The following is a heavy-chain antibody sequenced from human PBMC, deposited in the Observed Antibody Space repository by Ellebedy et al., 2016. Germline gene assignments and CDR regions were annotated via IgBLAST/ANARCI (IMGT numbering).Heavy chain of an antibody. CDR3: ARRPVTAAAAPFDY. Sequence: SETLSLXCTVSGGSISSGSQYWGWIRQPPGKGLEWIGSIYYSGTTYYNPSLKSRVTISVDKSKNQFSLKVNSVTAADTAVYYCARRPVTAAAAPFDYWGHGTLVAVSS. V-gene: IGHV4-39*01. CDR1: GGSISSGSQY. D-gene: IGHD6-13*01. CDR2: IYYSGTT. J-gene: IGHJ4*01.